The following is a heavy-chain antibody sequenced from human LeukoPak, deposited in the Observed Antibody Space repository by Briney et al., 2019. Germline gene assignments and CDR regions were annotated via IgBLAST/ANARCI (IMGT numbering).Heavy chain of an antibody. CDR2: IYYSGST. J-gene: IGHJ4*02. D-gene: IGHD3-9*01. CDR3: ARDPSDYDILTGYSSPIYYFDY. V-gene: IGHV4-39*07. CDR1: GGSISSSSYY. Sequence: SETLSLTCTVSGGSISSSSYYWGWIRQPPGKGLEWIGSIYYSGSTYYNPSLKSRVTISVDTPKNQFSLKLSSVTAADTAVYYCARDPSDYDILTGYSSPIYYFDYWGQGTLVTVSS.